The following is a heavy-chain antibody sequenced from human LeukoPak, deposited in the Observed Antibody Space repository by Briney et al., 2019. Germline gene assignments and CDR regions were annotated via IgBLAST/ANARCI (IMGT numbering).Heavy chain of an antibody. CDR3: AREPFYYDSTLLDAFDI. CDR1: GGSISSYY. CDR2: IYTSVST. D-gene: IGHD3-22*01. J-gene: IGHJ3*02. V-gene: IGHV4-4*07. Sequence: TSGTLSLTCTVSGGSISSYYWNWIRQPAGKGLEWIGRIYTSVSTNYNPSLKSRVTISVDKSKNQFSLKLSSVTAADTAVYYCAREPFYYDSTLLDAFDIWGQGTMVTVSS.